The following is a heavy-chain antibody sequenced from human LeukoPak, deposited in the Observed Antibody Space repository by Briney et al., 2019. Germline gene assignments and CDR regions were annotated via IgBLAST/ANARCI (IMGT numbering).Heavy chain of an antibody. J-gene: IGHJ3*02. V-gene: IGHV3-73*01. Sequence: GGSLKLSCEASGFSLSDSALHWVRQASGKGLEWVGRIRSKVKSDATAYAESVRGRFTISRDDSKNTAYLQMNSLKIEDTAGYYCTTRQPVGGNDGSDMWGQGTMVIVSS. CDR3: TTRQPVGGNDGSDM. CDR1: GFSLSDSA. CDR2: IRSKVKSDAT. D-gene: IGHD1-26*01.